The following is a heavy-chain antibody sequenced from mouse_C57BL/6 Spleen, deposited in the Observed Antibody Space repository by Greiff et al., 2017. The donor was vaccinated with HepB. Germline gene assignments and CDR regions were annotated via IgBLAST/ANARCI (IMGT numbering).Heavy chain of an antibody. CDR1: GYTFTGYW. J-gene: IGHJ1*03. Sequence: QVQLQQSGAELMKPGASVKLSCKATGYTFTGYWIEWVKQRPGHGLEWIGEILPGSGSTNYNEKFKGKATFTADTSSNTAYMQLSSLTTEDSAIYYCARGSLITTVVGRYFDVWGTGTTVTVSS. CDR3: ARGSLITTVVGRYFDV. V-gene: IGHV1-9*01. D-gene: IGHD1-1*01. CDR2: ILPGSGST.